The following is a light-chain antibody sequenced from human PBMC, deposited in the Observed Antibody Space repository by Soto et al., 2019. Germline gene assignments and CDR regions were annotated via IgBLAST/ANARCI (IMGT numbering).Light chain of an antibody. CDR1: QSVSSSY. V-gene: IGKV3-20*01. CDR2: GAS. J-gene: IGKJ2*01. CDR3: EHYGSSPYT. Sequence: EIVWTQSPGTRSLSPGERATLSCRASQSVSSSYLAWYQQKPGQAPRILIYGASSRATCIPDRFSGSGSGTDFTLNISRLETEDFAVYYCEHYGSSPYTFGQGTKLEIK.